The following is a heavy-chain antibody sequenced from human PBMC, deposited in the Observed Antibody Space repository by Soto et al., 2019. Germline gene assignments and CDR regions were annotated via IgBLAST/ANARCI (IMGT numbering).Heavy chain of an antibody. CDR1: GGSISSGGYY. V-gene: IGHV4-31*03. CDR2: IYYSGST. Sequence: TSETLSLTCTVSGGSISSGGYYWSWIRQHPGKGLEWIGYIYYSGSTYYNPSLKSRVTISVDTSKNQFSLKLSSVTAADTAVYYCASPIFGGGTYAFDIWGQGTMVTVSS. CDR3: ASPIFGGGTYAFDI. J-gene: IGHJ3*02. D-gene: IGHD3-3*01.